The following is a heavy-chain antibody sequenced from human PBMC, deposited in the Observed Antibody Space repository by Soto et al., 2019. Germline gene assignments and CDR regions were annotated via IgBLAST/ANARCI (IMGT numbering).Heavy chain of an antibody. D-gene: IGHD2-21*02. CDR1: GDSFISYF. V-gene: IGHV4-59*01. CDR3: ASTHIVVVTDAFDI. Sequence: SETLSLTCTVSGDSFISYFWTWTRQPPGKGLEWIGYVHYSGNTNYNPSLKSRVTISVDTSKNMLSLKLSSVTAADTAVYYWASTHIVVVTDAFDIWGQGTMVTVSS. CDR2: VHYSGNT. J-gene: IGHJ3*02.